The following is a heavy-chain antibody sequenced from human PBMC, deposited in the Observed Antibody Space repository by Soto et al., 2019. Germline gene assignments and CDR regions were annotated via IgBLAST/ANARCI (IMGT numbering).Heavy chain of an antibody. CDR2: ISCSGGST. D-gene: IGHD3-3*01. V-gene: IGHV3-23*01. J-gene: IGHJ6*03. Sequence: GGSLRLSCAASGFTFSSYAMSWVRQAPGKGLEWVSAISCSGGSTYYADSVKGRFTISRDNSKNTLYLQMNSLRAEDTAVYYCAKGGYYDFWSGYYQLAYYYYYMDVWGKGTTVTVSS. CDR1: GFTFSSYA. CDR3: AKGGYYDFWSGYYQLAYYYYYMDV.